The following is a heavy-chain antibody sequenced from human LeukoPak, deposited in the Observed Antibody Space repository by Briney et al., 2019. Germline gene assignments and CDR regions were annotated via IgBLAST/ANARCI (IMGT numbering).Heavy chain of an antibody. CDR2: IYYSGST. Sequence: SETLSLTCTVSGGSISSYYWSWIRQPPGKGLEWIGYIYYSGSTNYNPSLKSRVTISVDTSKNQFSLKLSSVTAADTAVYYCARDYGDAFDIWGQGTMVTVSS. CDR3: ARDYGDAFDI. CDR1: GGSISSYY. V-gene: IGHV4-59*01. D-gene: IGHD3-16*01. J-gene: IGHJ3*02.